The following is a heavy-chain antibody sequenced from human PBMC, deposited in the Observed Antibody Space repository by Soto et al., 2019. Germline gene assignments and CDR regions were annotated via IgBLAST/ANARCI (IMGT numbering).Heavy chain of an antibody. CDR2: ISSSSGYI. Sequence: EVQLVESGGGLVKPGGSLRLSCAASGFTFSSYSMNWVRQAPGKGLEWVSSISSSSGYIYYADSVKGRFTISRDNAKNSLYLQRNSLRAEDTAVYYCARPSLGYCSSTSCYAPDYWGQGTLVTVSS. D-gene: IGHD2-2*01. CDR1: GFTFSSYS. V-gene: IGHV3-21*01. CDR3: ARPSLGYCSSTSCYAPDY. J-gene: IGHJ4*02.